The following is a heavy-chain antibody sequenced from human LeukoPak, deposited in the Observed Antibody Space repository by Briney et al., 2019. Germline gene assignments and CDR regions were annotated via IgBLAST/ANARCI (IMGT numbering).Heavy chain of an antibody. CDR2: LSGSGLST. V-gene: IGHV3-23*01. Sequence: PGGSLRLSCAASGFTFSGYAMSWVRQAPGKGLQWVSALSGSGLSTYYADSVKGRFTISRDNSKNTLYLQMNSLRAEDTAAYYCAKGGESSSWLFDYWGQGTLVHVSS. D-gene: IGHD6-13*01. J-gene: IGHJ4*02. CDR3: AKGGESSSWLFDY. CDR1: GFTFSGYA.